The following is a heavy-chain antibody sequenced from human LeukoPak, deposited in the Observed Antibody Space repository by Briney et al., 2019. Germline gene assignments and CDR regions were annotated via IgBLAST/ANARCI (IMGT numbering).Heavy chain of an antibody. Sequence: SETLSLTCAVSGGSISSGGYSWSWIRQPPGKGLEWIGYIYHSGSTYYNPSLKSRVTISVDRSKSQFSLKLSSVTAADTAVYYCAREVAVGEFAFDIWGQGTMVTVSS. J-gene: IGHJ3*02. CDR3: AREVAVGEFAFDI. V-gene: IGHV4-30-2*01. CDR1: GGSISSGGYS. D-gene: IGHD6-19*01. CDR2: IYHSGST.